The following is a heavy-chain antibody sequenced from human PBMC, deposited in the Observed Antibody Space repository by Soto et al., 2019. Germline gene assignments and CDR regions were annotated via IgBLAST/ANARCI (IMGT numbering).Heavy chain of an antibody. J-gene: IGHJ6*03. D-gene: IGHD3-9*01. CDR1: GFTFSSYA. CDR3: AKDEGYDSLTGYIDYYYMDV. CDR2: ISGSGGST. Sequence: GGSLRLSCAASGFTFSSYAMSWVRQAPGKGLEWVSAISGSGGSTYYADSVKGRFTISRDNSKNTLYLQMNSLRAEDTAVYYCAKDEGYDSLTGYIDYYYMDVWGKGTTVTVSS. V-gene: IGHV3-23*01.